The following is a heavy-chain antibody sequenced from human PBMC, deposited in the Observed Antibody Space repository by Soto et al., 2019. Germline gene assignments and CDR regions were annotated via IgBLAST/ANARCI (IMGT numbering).Heavy chain of an antibody. CDR3: ASAVRYSGYDQGDY. V-gene: IGHV3-33*01. D-gene: IGHD5-12*01. J-gene: IGHJ4*02. Sequence: QVQLVEAGGGVGQPGRSLRLSCAASGFTFSNYGMHWVRQAPGKGLEWGAVIWYGGSNKYYAESVMCRFTISRDNSKTTLYLQMSGLGAEDTAVYYSASAVRYSGYDQGDYWGQGTRVTVAS. CDR2: IWYGGSNK. CDR1: GFTFSNYG.